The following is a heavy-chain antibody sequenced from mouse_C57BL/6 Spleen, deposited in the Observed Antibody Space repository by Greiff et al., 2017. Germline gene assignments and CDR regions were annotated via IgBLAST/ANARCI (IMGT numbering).Heavy chain of an antibody. D-gene: IGHD1-1*01. Sequence: QVQLQQSGPELVKPGASVKISCKASGYAFSSSWMNWVKQRPGKGLEWIGRIYPGDGDTNYNGKFKGKATLTADKSSSTAYMQLSSLTSEDSAVYFCARFGSSYVPYAMDYWGQGTSVTVSS. CDR3: ARFGSSYVPYAMDY. CDR1: GYAFSSSW. CDR2: IYPGDGDT. V-gene: IGHV1-82*01. J-gene: IGHJ4*01.